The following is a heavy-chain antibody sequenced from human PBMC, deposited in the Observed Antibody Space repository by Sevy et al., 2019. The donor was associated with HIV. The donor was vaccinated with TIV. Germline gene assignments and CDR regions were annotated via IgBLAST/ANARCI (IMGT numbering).Heavy chain of an antibody. CDR2: VYSSGRR. J-gene: IGHJ6*02. V-gene: IGHV4-61*02. CDR1: GDSISSGNHW. D-gene: IGHD3-10*01. CDR3: ARDGIRRDYFHGMDV. Sequence: SETLSLTCTVSGDSISSGNHWWSWIRQPAGKGLEWIGRVYSSGRRMYNSSLKSRVTMSVDTSKNQFSLMVSSLIAADTPIYYCARDGIRRDYFHGMDVWGQGTTVTVSS.